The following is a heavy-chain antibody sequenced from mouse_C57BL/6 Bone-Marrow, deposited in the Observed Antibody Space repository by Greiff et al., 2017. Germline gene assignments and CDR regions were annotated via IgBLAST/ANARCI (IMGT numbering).Heavy chain of an antibody. CDR2: IWSGGST. V-gene: IGHV2-2*01. Sequence: QVQLKQSGPGLVQPSQSLSITCTVSGFSLTSYGVHWVRQSPGKGLEWLGVIWSGGSTDYNATFISSISISKYNSKIQFFFKMNSLQSDDTAIYYCARDTTNYFDYWGQGTTLTVSS. CDR3: ARDTTNYFDY. CDR1: GFSLTSYG. D-gene: IGHD1-1*01. J-gene: IGHJ2*01.